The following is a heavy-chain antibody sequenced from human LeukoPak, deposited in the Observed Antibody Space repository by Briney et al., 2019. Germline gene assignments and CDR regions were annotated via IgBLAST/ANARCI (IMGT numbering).Heavy chain of an antibody. V-gene: IGHV3-21*01. CDR1: GFTFSSYS. CDR2: ISSSSSYI. CDR3: ARGDNSGWRNVYYFGY. Sequence: GGSLRHSCAASGFTFSSYSMNWVRQAPGKGLEWVSSISSSSSYIYYADSVKGRFTISRDNAKNSLYLQMSSLRAEDTAVYYCARGDNSGWRNVYYFGYWGQGTLVTVSS. D-gene: IGHD6-19*01. J-gene: IGHJ4*02.